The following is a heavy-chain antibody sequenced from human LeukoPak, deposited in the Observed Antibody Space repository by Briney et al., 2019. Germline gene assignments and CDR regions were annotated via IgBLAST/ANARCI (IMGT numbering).Heavy chain of an antibody. D-gene: IGHD3-9*01. J-gene: IGHJ4*02. V-gene: IGHV3-21*01. Sequence: GGSLRLSCAASGFTFSSYSMNWVRQAPGKGLEWVSSISSSSSYIYYADSVKGRFTISRDNAKNSLYLQMNSLRAEDTAAYYCARVLGYDILTGYLYYFDYWGQGTLVTVSS. CDR1: GFTFSSYS. CDR2: ISSSSSYI. CDR3: ARVLGYDILTGYLYYFDY.